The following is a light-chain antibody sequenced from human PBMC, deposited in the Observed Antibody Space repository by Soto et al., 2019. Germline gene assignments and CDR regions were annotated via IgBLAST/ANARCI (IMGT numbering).Light chain of an antibody. CDR3: QQYNFWPPLT. Sequence: EIVMTQSPATLSVSPGERATLSCRASQSVNSNLAWYRQKPGQAPRFLISDASTRATGVPARISGSGSGTDFTLTISSLQSEDSGIYYCQQYNFWPPLTFGGGSKVEIK. CDR1: QSVNSN. CDR2: DAS. J-gene: IGKJ4*01. V-gene: IGKV3-15*01.